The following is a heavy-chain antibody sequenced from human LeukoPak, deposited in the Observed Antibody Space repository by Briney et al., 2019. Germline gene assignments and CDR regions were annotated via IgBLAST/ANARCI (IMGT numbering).Heavy chain of an antibody. CDR3: ARDLAVTSSPFDY. CDR2: INPNSGGT. CDR1: GYTFTVYY. J-gene: IGHJ4*02. Sequence: ASVTVSFTSSGYTFTVYYMHWVRQAPGQGLEWMGWINPNSGGTNYAQKFQGRVTMTRDTSISTAYMELSRLRSDDTAVYYCARDLAVTSSPFDYWGQGTLVTVSS. D-gene: IGHD3-22*01. V-gene: IGHV1-2*02.